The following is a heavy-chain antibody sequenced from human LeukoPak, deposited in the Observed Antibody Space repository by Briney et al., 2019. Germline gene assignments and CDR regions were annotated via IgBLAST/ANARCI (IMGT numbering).Heavy chain of an antibody. D-gene: IGHD6-13*01. V-gene: IGHV3-30*18. CDR1: GFTFSSYG. J-gene: IGHJ3*02. Sequence: GRSLRLSCAASGFTFSSYGMHWVRQAPGKGLEWVAVISYDGSNKYYADSVKGRFTISRDNSKNTLYLLMNSLRAEDTAVYYCAKDRISSSWYDAFDIWGQGTMVTVSS. CDR2: ISYDGSNK. CDR3: AKDRISSSWYDAFDI.